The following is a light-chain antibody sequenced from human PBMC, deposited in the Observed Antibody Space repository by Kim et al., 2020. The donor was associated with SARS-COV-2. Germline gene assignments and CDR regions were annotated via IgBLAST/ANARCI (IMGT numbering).Light chain of an antibody. CDR2: WAS. V-gene: IGKV4-1*01. CDR1: QSVLYSSNNKNY. J-gene: IGKJ1*01. Sequence: DLVMTQSPDSLAVSLGERATINCKSSQSVLYSSNNKNYLVWYQQKPGQPPKLLIYWASTRESGVPDRFSGSGSVTDFTLTISSLQAEDVAIYYWQQHYTTPMWPFGQGTKVDIK. CDR3: QQHYTTPMWP.